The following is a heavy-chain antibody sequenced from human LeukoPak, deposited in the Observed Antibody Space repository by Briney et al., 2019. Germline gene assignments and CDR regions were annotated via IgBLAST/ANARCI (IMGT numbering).Heavy chain of an antibody. CDR3: ATGTTGTSYGMDV. CDR1: GFTFSTYV. J-gene: IGHJ6*04. Sequence: GGSLRLSCSVSGFTFSTYVMHWVRQAPGKGLEYVSAISSNGDNTYYADSVKGRFTISRDNSKNTLYLQMNSLRAEDTAVYYCATGTTGTSYGMDVWGKGTTVTVSS. D-gene: IGHD1-1*01. CDR2: ISSNGDNT. V-gene: IGHV3-64*04.